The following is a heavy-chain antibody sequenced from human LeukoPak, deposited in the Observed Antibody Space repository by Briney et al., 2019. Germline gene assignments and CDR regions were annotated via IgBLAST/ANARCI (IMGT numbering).Heavy chain of an antibody. Sequence: ASVKVSCKASGYTFTSYYMHWVRQAPGQGLEWMGWINPNSGVTNYAQRFQGRVTMTRDTSISTAYMELSRLRSDDTAVYYCARERDSSGYYRDAFDIWGQGSMVTVSS. J-gene: IGHJ3*02. CDR3: ARERDSSGYYRDAFDI. CDR1: GYTFTSYY. D-gene: IGHD3-22*01. CDR2: INPNSGVT. V-gene: IGHV1-2*02.